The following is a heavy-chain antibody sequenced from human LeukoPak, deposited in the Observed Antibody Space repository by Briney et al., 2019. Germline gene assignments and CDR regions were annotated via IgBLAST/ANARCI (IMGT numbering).Heavy chain of an antibody. D-gene: IGHD2-15*01. CDR1: GFTFSGFG. Sequence: PGGSLRLSCAASGFTFSGFGMHWVRQAPGKGLEWVAVIWYDGSNKYYADSVKGRFTISRDNSKNTLYLQTNSLRAEDTAVYYCAALVAPYWGQGTLVTVSS. J-gene: IGHJ4*02. CDR2: IWYDGSNK. CDR3: AALVAPY. V-gene: IGHV3-33*01.